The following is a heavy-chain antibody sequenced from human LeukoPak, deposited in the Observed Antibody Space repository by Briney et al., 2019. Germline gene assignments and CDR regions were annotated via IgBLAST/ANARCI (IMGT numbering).Heavy chain of an antibody. CDR3: ARIVSSSYYDSSGYPLHYYGMDV. Sequence: GGSLRLSCAASGFTFSSYSMNWVRQAPGKGLEWVSYISSSSSTIYYADSVKGRFTISRDNAKNSLYLQMNSLRAEDTAVYYCARIVSSSYYDSSGYPLHYYGMDVWGQGTTVTVSS. CDR2: ISSSSSTI. V-gene: IGHV3-48*04. D-gene: IGHD3-22*01. J-gene: IGHJ6*02. CDR1: GFTFSSYS.